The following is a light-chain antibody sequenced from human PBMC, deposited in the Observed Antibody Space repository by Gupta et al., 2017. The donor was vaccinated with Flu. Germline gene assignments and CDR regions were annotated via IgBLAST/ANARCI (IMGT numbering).Light chain of an antibody. V-gene: IGKV1D-12*01. CDR3: QQANSFLPFT. CDR2: AAS. CDR1: QGISSW. J-gene: IGKJ3*01. Sequence: DIQMTQSPSSVSASVGDRVTITCRARQGISSWLAWYQHKPGKAPKLLIYAASSLQSGVPSRFSGSGSGTDFTLTISSLQPEDFATYYCQQANSFLPFTFGPGTKVDIK.